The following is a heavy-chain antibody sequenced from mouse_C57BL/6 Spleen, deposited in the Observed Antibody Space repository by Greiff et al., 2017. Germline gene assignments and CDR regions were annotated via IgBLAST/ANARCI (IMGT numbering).Heavy chain of an antibody. CDR3: ARHPYYYCSMDY. J-gene: IGHJ4*01. V-gene: IGHV1-62-2*01. CDR2: FYPGSGSI. CDR1: GYTFTEYT. Sequence: VQLQQSGAELVKPGASVKLSCKASGYTFTEYTIHWVKQRSGQGLEWIGGFYPGSGSIKYNEKFKDKATLTADKSSSTVYMERSILTSESSAVYFCARHPYYYCSMDYWGQGTTVTVSS. D-gene: IGHD1-1*01.